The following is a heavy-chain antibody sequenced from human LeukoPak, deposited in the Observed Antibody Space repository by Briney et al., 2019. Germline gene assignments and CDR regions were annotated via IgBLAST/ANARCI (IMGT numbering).Heavy chain of an antibody. V-gene: IGHV1-18*01. D-gene: IGHD1-26*01. CDR2: ISPYNGNT. Sequence: ASVKVSCKASGYTFTTYGISWVRLAPGQGLEWMGWISPYNGNTNYAQKLQGRVTMTTDTSTSTAYMELRSLSSDDPAVYYCARDPGANRAFDIWGQGTMVTVSS. CDR1: GYTFTTYG. J-gene: IGHJ3*02. CDR3: ARDPGANRAFDI.